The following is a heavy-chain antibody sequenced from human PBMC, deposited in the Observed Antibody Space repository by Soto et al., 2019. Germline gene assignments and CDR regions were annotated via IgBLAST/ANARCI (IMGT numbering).Heavy chain of an antibody. CDR1: EFTVSSNY. J-gene: IGHJ4*02. CDR2: IYSGGST. D-gene: IGHD6-13*01. V-gene: IGHV3-66*01. Sequence: EVQLVESGGGLVQPGGSLRLSCAASEFTVSSNYMSWVRQAPGKGLEWVSVIYSGGSTYYADSVKGRFTISRDNSTNTVYLQMNSLRAADTAVYYCAGIQWGSSSHSEYWGQGTLVTVSS. CDR3: AGIQWGSSSHSEY.